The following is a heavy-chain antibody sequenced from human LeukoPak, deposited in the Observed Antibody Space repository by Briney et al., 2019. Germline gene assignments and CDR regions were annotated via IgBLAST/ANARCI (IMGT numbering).Heavy chain of an antibody. CDR2: ISSSGSTI. CDR1: GLTFSSYE. J-gene: IGHJ3*02. V-gene: IGHV3-48*03. Sequence: GGSLRLSCAASGLTFSSYEMNWVRQAPGKGLEWVSYISSSGSTIYYADSVKGRFTISRDNAKNSLYLQMNSLRAEDTAVYYCARAKRNGFDIWGQGTMVTVSS. CDR3: ARAKRNGFDI.